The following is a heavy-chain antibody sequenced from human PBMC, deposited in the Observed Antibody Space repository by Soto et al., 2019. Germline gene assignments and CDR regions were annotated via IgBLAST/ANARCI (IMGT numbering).Heavy chain of an antibody. CDR3: AAEVGAPRFALWEYNWFDP. V-gene: IGHV3-30*04. D-gene: IGHD1-26*01. J-gene: IGHJ5*02. CDR2: ISYDGSNK. CDR1: GFTFSSYT. Sequence: PGGSLRLSCAASGFTFSSYTMNWVRQAPGKGLEWVAAISYDGSNKYYADSVKGRFTISRDNSKNTLYLQMNSLRAEDTAVYYCAAEVGAPRFALWEYNWFDPWGQGTLVTVSS.